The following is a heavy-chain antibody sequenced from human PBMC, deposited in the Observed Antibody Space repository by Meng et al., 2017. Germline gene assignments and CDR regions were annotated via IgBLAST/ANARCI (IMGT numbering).Heavy chain of an antibody. CDR3: ARDFRIAVAGTSPRL. V-gene: IGHV3-7*01. Sequence: ETLSLTCAASGFTFSSYWMSWVRQAPGKGLEWVANIKQDGSEKYYVDSVKGRFTISRDNAKNSLYLQMNSLRAEDTAVYYCARDFRIAVAGTSPRLWGQGTLVTVSS. CDR2: IKQDGSEK. J-gene: IGHJ4*02. CDR1: GFTFSSYW. D-gene: IGHD6-19*01.